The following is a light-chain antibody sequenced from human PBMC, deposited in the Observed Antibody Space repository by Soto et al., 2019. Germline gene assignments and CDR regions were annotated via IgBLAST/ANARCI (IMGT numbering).Light chain of an antibody. CDR1: QSVTGSH. J-gene: IGKJ2*01. CDR3: QQFGRSPYT. Sequence: EIVLTQSPGTLSLSPGERATLSCRASQSVTGSHLVWYQQKPGQAPRLLIYGASGRATGIPDRFSGSGSGTDFTLTISRLEPEDSAEYYCQQFGRSPYTFGQGSKLEIK. V-gene: IGKV3-20*01. CDR2: GAS.